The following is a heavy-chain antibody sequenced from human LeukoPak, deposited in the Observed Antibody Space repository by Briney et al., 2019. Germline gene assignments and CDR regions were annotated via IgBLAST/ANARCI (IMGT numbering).Heavy chain of an antibody. Sequence: PGGSLRLSCAASGFTFSNYGMHWVRQAPGKGLEWVALISYDGSNKYYADSVKGRFTISRDNAKNTLYLQMNSLRAEDTAVYYCAKRADYGGNSYDYWGQGTLVTVSS. V-gene: IGHV3-30*18. D-gene: IGHD4-23*01. CDR2: ISYDGSNK. CDR3: AKRADYGGNSYDY. CDR1: GFTFSNYG. J-gene: IGHJ4*02.